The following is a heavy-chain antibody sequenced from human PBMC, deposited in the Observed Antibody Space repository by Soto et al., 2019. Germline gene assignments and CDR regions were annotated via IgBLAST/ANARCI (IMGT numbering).Heavy chain of an antibody. D-gene: IGHD3-22*01. V-gene: IGHV4-30-2*06. CDR3: ARDRRSLYHDGSGLDY. CDR1: GGSISSGGYS. J-gene: IGHJ4*02. Sequence: QLQLQESGSGLVRPSQTLSLSCAVSGGSISSGGYSWNWIRQSPGKGLEWIGYIYHGGSTYSNPCLESRVTLSVDTSKNQFSLRLNSVIAADTAVYYCARDRRSLYHDGSGLDYWGQGILVTVSS. CDR2: IYHGGST.